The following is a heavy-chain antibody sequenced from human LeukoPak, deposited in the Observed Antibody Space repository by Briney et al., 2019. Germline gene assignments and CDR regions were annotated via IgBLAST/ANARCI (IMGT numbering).Heavy chain of an antibody. J-gene: IGHJ6*03. CDR3: ARSYGSGSYYNYLTYYYYYMDV. D-gene: IGHD3-10*01. V-gene: IGHV1-8*01. Sequence: ASVKVSCKASGYTFTSYDINWVRQATGQGLEWMGWMNPNSGNTGYAQKFQGRVTMTRNTSISTAYMELSSLRSEDTAVYYCARSYGSGSYYNYLTYYYYYMDVWGKGTTVTISS. CDR1: GYTFTSYD. CDR2: MNPNSGNT.